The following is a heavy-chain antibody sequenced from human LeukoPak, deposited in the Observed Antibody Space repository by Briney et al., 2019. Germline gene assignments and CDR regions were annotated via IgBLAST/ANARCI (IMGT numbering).Heavy chain of an antibody. CDR1: GFTFSSYA. J-gene: IGHJ4*02. CDR2: IWYDGSNK. CDR3: AREGRDGYNFDY. Sequence: GGSLRLSCAASGFTFSSYAMSWVRQAPGKGLEWVAVIWYDGSNKYYADSVKGRFTISRDNSKNTLYLQMNSLRAEDTAVYYCAREGRDGYNFDYWGQGTLVTVSS. V-gene: IGHV3-33*08. D-gene: IGHD5-24*01.